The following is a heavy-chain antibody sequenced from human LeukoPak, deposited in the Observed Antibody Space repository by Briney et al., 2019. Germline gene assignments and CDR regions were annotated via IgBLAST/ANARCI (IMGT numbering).Heavy chain of an antibody. Sequence: ASVKVSCKASGYTFTSYYMHWVRQAPGQGLEWMGIINPSGGSTSYAQEFQGRVTMTRDTSTSTVYMELSSLRSEDTAVYYCARVQDEGYCSGGSCSNWFDPWGQGTLVTVSS. V-gene: IGHV1-46*01. CDR3: ARVQDEGYCSGGSCSNWFDP. CDR2: INPSGGST. J-gene: IGHJ5*02. D-gene: IGHD2-15*01. CDR1: GYTFTSYY.